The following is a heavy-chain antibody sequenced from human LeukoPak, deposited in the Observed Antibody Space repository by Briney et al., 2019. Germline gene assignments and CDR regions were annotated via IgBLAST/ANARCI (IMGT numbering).Heavy chain of an antibody. CDR3: AGSYHYYMDV. CDR1: GCSISNYY. Sequence: SETLSLTCTVSGCSISNYYLSWIRQPPGKGLEWIGYISYIGTTKYNPSLKSRVTISEDTSKKQFSLKLSSVTAADTAVYSCAGSYHYYMDVWGKGPTVTVSS. V-gene: IGHV4-59*01. J-gene: IGHJ6*03. CDR2: ISYIGTT.